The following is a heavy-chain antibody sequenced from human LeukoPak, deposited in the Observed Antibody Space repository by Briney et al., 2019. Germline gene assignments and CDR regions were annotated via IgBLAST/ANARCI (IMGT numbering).Heavy chain of an antibody. CDR2: ISYDGSNK. Sequence: PGGSLRLSCAASGFTFSSYGMHWVRQAPGKGLEWVAVISYDGSNKYYADSVKGRFTISRDNSKNTLYLQMNSLRAEDTAVYYCAKDGGSSRGNAFDIWGQGTMVTVSS. J-gene: IGHJ3*02. CDR1: GFTFSSYG. D-gene: IGHD3-16*01. V-gene: IGHV3-30*18. CDR3: AKDGGSSRGNAFDI.